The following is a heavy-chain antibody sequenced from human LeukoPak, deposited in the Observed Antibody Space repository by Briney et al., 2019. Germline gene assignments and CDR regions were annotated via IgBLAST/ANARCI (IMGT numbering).Heavy chain of an antibody. D-gene: IGHD3-22*01. J-gene: IGHJ3*02. CDR1: GGSISSSSYY. CDR3: ARPQKEYYYDSSGYYPRRHDAFDI. Sequence: SETLSLTCTVSGGSISSSSYYWGWIRQPPGTGLEWIGSIYYSGSIYYNPSLKSRVTISVDTSKNQFSLKLSSVTAADTAVYYCARPQKEYYYDSSGYYPRRHDAFDIWGQGTMVTVSS. CDR2: IYYSGSI. V-gene: IGHV4-39*01.